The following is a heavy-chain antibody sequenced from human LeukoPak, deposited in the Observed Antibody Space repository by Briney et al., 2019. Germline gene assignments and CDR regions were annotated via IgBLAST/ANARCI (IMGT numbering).Heavy chain of an antibody. J-gene: IGHJ3*02. D-gene: IGHD3-10*01. CDR1: GFTFSSYW. Sequence: GGSLRLSCAASGFTFSSYWMSWVRQAPGKGLEWVANIKQDGSEKYYVDSVKGRFTISRDNAKNSLYLQMNSLRAEDTAVYYCARARYYYGSGSSNPVAFDIWGQGTMVTVSS. CDR2: IKQDGSEK. V-gene: IGHV3-7*01. CDR3: ARARYYYGSGSSNPVAFDI.